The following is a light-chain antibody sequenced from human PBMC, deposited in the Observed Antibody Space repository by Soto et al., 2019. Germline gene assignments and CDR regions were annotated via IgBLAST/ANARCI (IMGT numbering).Light chain of an antibody. V-gene: IGKV1-5*01. CDR3: QQYDNYPLT. CDR1: QSISSW. CDR2: EAS. Sequence: RRTLSASTLSSSLEDRVPIACLASQSISSWVAWYKQKPGKAPKLLSYEASSLERGVPSRFRGSASGTEFTLTISSLKPDDFETYYCQQYDNYPLTVGGGTKVEIK. J-gene: IGKJ4*01.